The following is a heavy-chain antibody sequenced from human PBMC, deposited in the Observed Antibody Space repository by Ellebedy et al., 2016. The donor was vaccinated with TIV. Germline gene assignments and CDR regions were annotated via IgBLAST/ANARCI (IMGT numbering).Heavy chain of an antibody. J-gene: IGHJ4*02. Sequence: GESLKISCVGSGFTFSSYGMHWLRQAPGKGLEWVAVTWFDGTNNYSADSVKGRFTISRDDSKKTLYLQMNSLRADDTAVYYCARDSGGPSIAYYFDLWGQGTLVTVSS. V-gene: IGHV3-33*08. D-gene: IGHD6-6*01. CDR3: ARDSGGPSIAYYFDL. CDR1: GFTFSSYG. CDR2: TWFDGTNN.